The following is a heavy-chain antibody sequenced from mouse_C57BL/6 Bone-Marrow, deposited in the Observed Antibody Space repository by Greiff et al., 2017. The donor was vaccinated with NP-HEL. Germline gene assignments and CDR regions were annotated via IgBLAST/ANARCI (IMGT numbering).Heavy chain of an antibody. D-gene: IGHD1-3*01. CDR3: AGDSNSWFAY. J-gene: IGHJ3*01. V-gene: IGHV12-3*01. CDR1: GFPITSGYY. CDR2: ITHSGET. Sequence: VMLVESGPGLVKPSQSLFLTCSITGFPITSGYYWIWIRQSPGKPLEWMGYITHSGETFYNPSLQSPISITRETSKNQFFLQLNSVTTEDTAMYYCAGDSNSWFAYWGQGTLVTVSA.